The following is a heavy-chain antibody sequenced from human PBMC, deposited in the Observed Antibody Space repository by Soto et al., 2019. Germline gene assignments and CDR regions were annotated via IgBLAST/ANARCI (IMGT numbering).Heavy chain of an antibody. CDR3: VIYNPGEDYYYYYGMDV. J-gene: IGHJ6*02. V-gene: IGHV1-69*13. CDR1: GGTFSSYA. CDR2: IIPIFGTA. D-gene: IGHD3-16*01. Sequence: SVKVSCKASGGTFSSYAISWVRQAPGQGLEWMGGIIPIFGTANYAQKFQGRVTITADESTSTAYMELSSLRSEDTAVYYCVIYNPGEDYYYYYGMDVWGQGNTVAVSS.